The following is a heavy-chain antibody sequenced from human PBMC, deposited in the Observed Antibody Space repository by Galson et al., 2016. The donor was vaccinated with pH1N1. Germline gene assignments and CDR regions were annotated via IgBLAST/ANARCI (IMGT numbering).Heavy chain of an antibody. CDR2: INPNSGGT. CDR1: GYTFTGHY. D-gene: IGHD2-8*02. J-gene: IGHJ4*02. CDR3: ARETDPGLYFDY. V-gene: IGHV1-2*02. Sequence: SVKVSCKASGYTFTGHYMHWVRQAPGQGLEWMRWINPNSGGTNYAQKFQGRVTMTRDTSISTAYMELSRLRSDDTAIYYCARETDPGLYFDYWGQGTLVTVFS.